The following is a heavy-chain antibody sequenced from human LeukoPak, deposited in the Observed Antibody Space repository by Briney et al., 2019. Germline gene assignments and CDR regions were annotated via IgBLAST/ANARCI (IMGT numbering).Heavy chain of an antibody. V-gene: IGHV1-69*05. CDR2: IIPIFGTA. Sequence: SVKVSCKAFGGSFSSEAISWVRQAPGQGLEWMGGIIPIFGTANYAQKFQSRVTITTDESTTTAYMEVSSLRSEDTAVYYCGRKAGDCGGGSCYSIDYWGQGTLVTVSS. D-gene: IGHD2-15*01. CDR1: GGSFSSEA. CDR3: GRKAGDCGGGSCYSIDY. J-gene: IGHJ4*02.